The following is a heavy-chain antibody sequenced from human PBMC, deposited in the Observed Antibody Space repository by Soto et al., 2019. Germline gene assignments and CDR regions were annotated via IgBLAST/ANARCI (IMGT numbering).Heavy chain of an antibody. CDR1: GYTFTSYD. J-gene: IGHJ3*02. Sequence: QVPLVQSGAEVKRPGASVKVSCKASGYTFTSYDFNWVRQAPGQGLEWMGWVNPNSGNTDYAQKFQGRVTMTRNTSIRTAYMDLSSLRSEDTAVYYCARASYLDPAFDSWGQGTMVTVSS. D-gene: IGHD2-2*03. V-gene: IGHV1-8*01. CDR3: ARASYLDPAFDS. CDR2: VNPNSGNT.